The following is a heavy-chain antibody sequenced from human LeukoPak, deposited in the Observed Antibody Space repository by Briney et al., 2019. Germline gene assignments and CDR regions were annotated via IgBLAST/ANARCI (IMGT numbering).Heavy chain of an antibody. CDR1: GFTFSSYS. D-gene: IGHD3-16*02. CDR3: AREPEISSSYTNHFDY. Sequence: KPGGSLRLSCAASGFTFSSYSMDWVRQAPGKGLEWVSSISSSSSYIYYADSVKGRFTISRDNAKNSLYLQMNSLRAEDTAVYYCAREPEISSSYTNHFDYWGQGTLVTVSS. CDR2: ISSSSSYI. J-gene: IGHJ4*02. V-gene: IGHV3-21*01.